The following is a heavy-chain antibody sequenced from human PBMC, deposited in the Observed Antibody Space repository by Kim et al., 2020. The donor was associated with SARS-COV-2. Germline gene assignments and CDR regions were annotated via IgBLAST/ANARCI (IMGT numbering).Heavy chain of an antibody. CDR2: INTNTGNP. D-gene: IGHD3-16*01. Sequence: ASVKVSCKASGYTFTSNPMNWVRKAPGQGLEWMGWINTNTGNPTYAQGFTGRFVFSLDTSVSTAYLHISSLKTEDTAMYYCARNKWGSSFFFDYWGQGTLVTVSS. V-gene: IGHV7-4-1*02. CDR3: ARNKWGSSFFFDY. CDR1: GYTFTSNP. J-gene: IGHJ4*02.